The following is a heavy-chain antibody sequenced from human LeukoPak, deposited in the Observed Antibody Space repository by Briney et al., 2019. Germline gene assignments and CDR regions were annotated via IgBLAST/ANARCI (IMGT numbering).Heavy chain of an antibody. J-gene: IGHJ5*02. Sequence: SQTLSLTCTVSGGSISSGSYYWSWIRQPAGKGLEWIGRIYTSGSTNYNPSLKSRVTISVDTSKNQFSLKLSSVTAADTAVYYCARGWQPLLIPSQYNWFDPWGQGTLVTVSS. CDR3: ARGWQPLLIPSQYNWFDP. V-gene: IGHV4-61*02. CDR1: GGSISSGSYY. CDR2: IYTSGST. D-gene: IGHD2-21*02.